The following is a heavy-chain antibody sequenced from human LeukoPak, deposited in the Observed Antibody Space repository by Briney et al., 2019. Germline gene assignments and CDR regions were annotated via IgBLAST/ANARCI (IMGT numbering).Heavy chain of an antibody. V-gene: IGHV4-59*01. CDR1: GDSMNNYY. CDR2: IYYSGST. Sequence: PSETLSLTCNVSGDSMNNYYWSWIRQPPGKGLEWIGYIYYSGSTNHNPSLKGRVTIPVDTSKNQFSLKLSSVTAADTAVYYCVRSRHLDYWGRGTPVTVSS. CDR3: VRSRHLDY. J-gene: IGHJ4*02. D-gene: IGHD2-2*01.